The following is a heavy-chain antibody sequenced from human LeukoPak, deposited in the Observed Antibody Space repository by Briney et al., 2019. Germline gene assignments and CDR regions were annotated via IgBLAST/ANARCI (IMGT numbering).Heavy chain of an antibody. V-gene: IGHV3-23*01. CDR3: AEDGIRYFDWLYSRSAFDY. Sequence: GGSRRLFCTASGFTFSRSGMSWVRQAPGKGLEWVSGISGGGDRTYYADSVKGRFTLSRDNSKNMVYLQMNSLRAEDTAFFFQAEDGIRYFDWLYSRSAFDYWGQGTLVTVSS. J-gene: IGHJ4*02. CDR1: GFTFSRSG. CDR2: ISGGGDRT. D-gene: IGHD3-9*01.